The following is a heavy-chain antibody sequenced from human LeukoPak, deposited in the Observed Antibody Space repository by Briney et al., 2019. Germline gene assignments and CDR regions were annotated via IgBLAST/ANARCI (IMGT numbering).Heavy chain of an antibody. V-gene: IGHV3-33*01. D-gene: IGHD3-10*01. J-gene: IGHJ4*02. CDR2: IWYDGSNK. CDR1: GFTFSSYG. CDR3: ARALDMVPSSPFDY. Sequence: PGGSLRLSCAASGFTFSSYGMHWVRQAPGKGLGWVAVIWYDGSNKYYADSVKGRFTISRDNSKNTLYLQMNSLRAEDTAVYYCARALDMVPSSPFDYWGQGTLVTVFS.